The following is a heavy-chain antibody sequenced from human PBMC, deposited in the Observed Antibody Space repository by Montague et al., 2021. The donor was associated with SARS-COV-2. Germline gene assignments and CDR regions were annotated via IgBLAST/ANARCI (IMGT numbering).Heavy chain of an antibody. CDR2: IDYGGSP. J-gene: IGHJ5*02. CDR3: ATYWQGGSGRGS. V-gene: IGHV4-61*01. D-gene: IGHD3-10*01. CDR1: GVPVSNRYTH. Sequence: SETLSLTCTVSGVPVSNRYTHWSWIRQSPGKGLEWIGHIDYGGSPNYSPSLHSRVTISLDTSKNQLSLRLNSATAADTAVYYCATYWQGGSGRGSWGQGTLVTVSS.